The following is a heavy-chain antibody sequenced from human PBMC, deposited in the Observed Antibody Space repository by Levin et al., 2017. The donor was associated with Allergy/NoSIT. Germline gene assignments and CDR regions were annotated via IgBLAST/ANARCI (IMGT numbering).Heavy chain of an antibody. CDR3: ARASPPSIAASRAIAV. CDR1: GFTFSNFA. D-gene: IGHD6-6*01. Sequence: GESLKISCAASGFTFSNFAMHWVRQAPGKGLEWVAVIAFDGSDEYYAESVKGRFTISRDNSKNTLYLQMNSLRAEDTAVYYCARASPPSIAASRAIAVWGQGTTVTVSS. V-gene: IGHV3-30*04. CDR2: IAFDGSDE. J-gene: IGHJ3*01.